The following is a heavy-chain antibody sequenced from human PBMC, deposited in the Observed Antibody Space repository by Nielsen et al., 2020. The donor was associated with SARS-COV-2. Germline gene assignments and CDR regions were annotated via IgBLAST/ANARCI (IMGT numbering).Heavy chain of an antibody. CDR1: GYALTELS. CDR2: VDPEDGET. D-gene: IGHD4-23*01. J-gene: IGHJ6*02. V-gene: IGHV1-24*01. CDR3: ARDGCTVVTFGTCYYGMDV. Sequence: ASVKVSCKVSGYALTELSMHWLRQAPGKGLEWIGGVDPEDGETISAEKFQGRVTMTRDTSTSTVYMELSSLRSEDTAVYYCARDGCTVVTFGTCYYGMDVWGQGTTVTVSS.